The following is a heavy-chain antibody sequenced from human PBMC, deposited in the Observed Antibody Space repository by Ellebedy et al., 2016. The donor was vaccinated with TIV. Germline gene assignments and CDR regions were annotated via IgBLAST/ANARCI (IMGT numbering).Heavy chain of an antibody. Sequence: SETLSLTCTVSGGSISSYYWSWIRQPPGKGLEWIGYIYYSGSTNYNPSLKSRVTISVDTSKNQFSLKLSSVTAADTAVYYCARESPYYYDSSGYYHEYAFDIWGQGTMVTVSS. V-gene: IGHV4-59*01. D-gene: IGHD3-22*01. CDR1: GGSISSYY. CDR2: IYYSGST. J-gene: IGHJ3*02. CDR3: ARESPYYYDSSGYYHEYAFDI.